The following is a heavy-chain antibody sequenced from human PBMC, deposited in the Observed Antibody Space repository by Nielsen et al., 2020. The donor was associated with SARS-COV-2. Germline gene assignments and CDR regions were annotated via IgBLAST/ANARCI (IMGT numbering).Heavy chain of an antibody. CDR1: GFTFSTYW. J-gene: IGHJ4*02. Sequence: GESLKISCAASGFTFSTYWMHWVRQAPGKGLVWVSRINSDGSSTSYADSVKGRFTISRDNAKNTLYLQMNSLRAEDTAVYYCAREGEDKGWVAATEWFDFWGQGTLATVSS. CDR2: INSDGSST. V-gene: IGHV3-74*01. CDR3: AREGEDKGWVAATEWFDF. D-gene: IGHD2-15*01.